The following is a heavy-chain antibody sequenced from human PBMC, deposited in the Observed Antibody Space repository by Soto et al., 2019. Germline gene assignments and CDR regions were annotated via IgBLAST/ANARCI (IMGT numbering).Heavy chain of an antibody. D-gene: IGHD3-3*01. CDR2: IYYSGST. Sequence: SETLSLTWTVSGGTISRYYWILSRQLPGKGQEWIGYIYYSGSTNYNPSLKSRVTISVDTSKNQFSLKLSSVTAADTAVYYCARHAPYYDFWSGYFSHKSWLFYYWGQRTLVTVSS. CDR3: ARHAPYYDFWSGYFSHKSWLFYY. CDR1: GGTISRYY. V-gene: IGHV4-59*08. J-gene: IGHJ4*02.